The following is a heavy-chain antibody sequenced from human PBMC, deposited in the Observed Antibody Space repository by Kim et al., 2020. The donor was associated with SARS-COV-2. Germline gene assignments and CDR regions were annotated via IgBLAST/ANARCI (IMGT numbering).Heavy chain of an antibody. CDR3: ARDPPLYYGSGSLGDY. J-gene: IGHJ4*02. V-gene: IGHV1-3*01. CDR1: GYTFTSYA. Sequence: ASVKVSCKASGYTFTSYAMHWVRQAPGQRLEWMGWINAGNGNTKYSQKFQGRVTITRDTSASTAYMELSSLRSEDTAVYYCARDPPLYYGSGSLGDYWGQGTLVTVSS. D-gene: IGHD3-10*01. CDR2: INAGNGNT.